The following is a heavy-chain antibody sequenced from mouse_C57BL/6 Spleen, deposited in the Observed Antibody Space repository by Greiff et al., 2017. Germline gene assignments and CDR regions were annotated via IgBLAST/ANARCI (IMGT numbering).Heavy chain of an antibody. J-gene: IGHJ2*01. CDR2: INYDGSST. CDR3: ARDRYGSSLFDY. V-gene: IGHV5-16*01. D-gene: IGHD1-1*01. Sequence: EVQLVESEGGLVQPGSSMKLSCTASGFTFSDYYMAWVRQVPEKGLEWVANINYDGSSTYYLDSLKSRFIISRDNAKNILYLQMSSLKSEDTATYYCARDRYGSSLFDYWGQGTTLTVSS. CDR1: GFTFSDYY.